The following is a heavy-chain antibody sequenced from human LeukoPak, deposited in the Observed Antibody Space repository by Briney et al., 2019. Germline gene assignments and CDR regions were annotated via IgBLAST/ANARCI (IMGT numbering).Heavy chain of an antibody. Sequence: GGSLRLSCAASAFTFSSYSMNWVRQAPGKGLEWVSSISRSSTYIYYADSLKGRFTISRDNAKNSLYLQMNSLRAEDTAVYYCATGSSWDRFDYWGQGTLVTLSS. CDR2: ISRSSTYI. J-gene: IGHJ4*02. CDR3: ATGSSWDRFDY. V-gene: IGHV3-21*01. D-gene: IGHD6-13*01. CDR1: AFTFSSYS.